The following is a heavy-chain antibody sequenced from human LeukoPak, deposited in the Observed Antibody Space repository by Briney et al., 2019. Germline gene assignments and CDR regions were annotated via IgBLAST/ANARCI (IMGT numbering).Heavy chain of an antibody. Sequence: GASVKVSCKASGGTFSSYAISWVRQAPGQGLEWMGRIIPILGIANYAQKFQGRVTITADKSTSTAYMELSSLRSEDTAVYYCARAEMATVNAIDYWGQGTLVTVSS. V-gene: IGHV1-69*04. J-gene: IGHJ4*02. CDR3: ARAEMATVNAIDY. CDR2: IIPILGIA. D-gene: IGHD5-24*01. CDR1: GGTFSSYA.